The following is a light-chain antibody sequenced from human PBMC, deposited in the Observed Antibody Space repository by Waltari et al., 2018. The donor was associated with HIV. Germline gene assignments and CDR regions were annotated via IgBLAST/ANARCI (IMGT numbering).Light chain of an antibody. J-gene: IGLJ1*01. CDR2: EVS. CDR3: SSYTSSSTYV. V-gene: IGLV2-14*01. CDR1: SSDVGGSNY. Sequence: QSALTQPASVSGSPGQSLTISCTGTSSDVGGSNYVSWYQQHPGNAPNLMIYEVSNRPSGVSNRFSGSKSGNTASLTISGLQAEDEADYYCSSYTSSSTYVFGTGTKVTVL.